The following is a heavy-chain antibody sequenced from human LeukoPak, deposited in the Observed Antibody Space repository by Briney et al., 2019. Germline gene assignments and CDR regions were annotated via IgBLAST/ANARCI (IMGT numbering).Heavy chain of an antibody. CDR3: ARQAVGFDY. V-gene: IGHV3-21*01. D-gene: IGHD6-19*01. CDR1: GFTFSSYS. Sequence: GGSLRLSCAASGFTFSSYSMSWVRQAPGKGLEWVSPISSSSSYIYYADSVKGQFTISRDNAKNSLYLQMNSLRAEDTAVYYCARQAVGFDYWGQGTLVTVSS. CDR2: ISSSSSYI. J-gene: IGHJ4*02.